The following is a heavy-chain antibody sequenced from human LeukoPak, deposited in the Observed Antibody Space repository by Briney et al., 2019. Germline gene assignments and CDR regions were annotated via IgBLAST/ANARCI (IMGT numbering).Heavy chain of an antibody. CDR2: ISAYNGNT. CDR3: ATPGDYYDSSGYYYFQH. CDR1: GYTFTSYG. V-gene: IGHV1-18*01. D-gene: IGHD3-22*01. J-gene: IGHJ1*01. Sequence: ASVKVSCKASGYTFTSYGISWVRQAPGQGLEWMGWISAYNGNTNYAQKLQGRVTMTTDTSTSTACMELRSLRSDDTAVYYCATPGDYYDSSGYYYFQHWGQDTLVTVSS.